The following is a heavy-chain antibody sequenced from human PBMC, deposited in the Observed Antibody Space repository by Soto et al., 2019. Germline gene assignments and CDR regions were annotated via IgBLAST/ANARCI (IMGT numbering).Heavy chain of an antibody. V-gene: IGHV1-69*02. J-gene: IGHJ6*03. CDR1: GGTFSNYT. D-gene: IGHD4-17*01. CDR2: IIPILGVA. CDR3: ARVPERGTVTVVYYYYMDA. Sequence: QVQLVQSGAEVKKPGSSVKVSCKASGGTFSNYTISWVRQAPGQGLEWMGRIIPILGVANYAQKFQGGVTITADKSTNTIYMELSNLRSDDTAVYYCARVPERGTVTVVYYYYMDAWGKGTTVTVSS.